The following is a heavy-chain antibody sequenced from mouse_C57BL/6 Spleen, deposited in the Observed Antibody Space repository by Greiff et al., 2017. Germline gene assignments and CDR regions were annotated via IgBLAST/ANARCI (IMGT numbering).Heavy chain of an antibody. CDR2: IDPETGGT. V-gene: IGHV1-15*01. D-gene: IGHD1-1*01. J-gene: IGHJ2*01. CDR3: TRGGLFTTVLDY. Sequence: QVHVKQSGAELVRPGASVTLSCKASGYTFTDYEMHWVKQTPVHGLEWIGAIDPETGGTAYNQKFKGKAILTADKSSSTAYMELRSLTSEDSAVYYCTRGGLFTTVLDYWGQGTTLTVSS. CDR1: GYTFTDYE.